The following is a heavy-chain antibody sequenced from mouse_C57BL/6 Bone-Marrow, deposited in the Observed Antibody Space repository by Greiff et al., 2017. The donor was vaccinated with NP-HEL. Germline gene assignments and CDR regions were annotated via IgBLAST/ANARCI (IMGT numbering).Heavy chain of an antibody. Sequence: QVQLQQSGAELARPGASVKLSCKASGYTFTSYGISWVKQRTGQGLEWIGEIYPRSGNTYYNEKFKGKATLTADKSSSTAYMELRSLTSEDSAVYFCAREGGVRRRRVYYYAMDYWGQGTSVTVSS. J-gene: IGHJ4*01. D-gene: IGHD2-14*01. CDR3: AREGGVRRRRVYYYAMDY. CDR1: GYTFTSYG. CDR2: IYPRSGNT. V-gene: IGHV1-81*01.